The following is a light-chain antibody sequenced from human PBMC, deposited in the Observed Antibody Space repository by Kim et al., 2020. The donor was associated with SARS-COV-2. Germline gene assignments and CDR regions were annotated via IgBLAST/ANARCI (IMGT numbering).Light chain of an antibody. Sequence: EIVMTQSPATLSVSPGERATLSCRASQSVTTSLAWYQQKPGQAPRLLIYGASTRATGVPARFSGSGSGTEFTLTISSLQSEDFAVYYCQQYNAWPSLTFGQGTKVDIK. CDR2: GAS. V-gene: IGKV3-15*01. CDR1: QSVTTS. CDR3: QQYNAWPSLT. J-gene: IGKJ1*01.